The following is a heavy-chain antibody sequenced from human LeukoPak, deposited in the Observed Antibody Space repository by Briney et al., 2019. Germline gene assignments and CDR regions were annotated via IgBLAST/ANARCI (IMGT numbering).Heavy chain of an antibody. CDR2: ISWNSGNI. D-gene: IGHD2/OR15-2a*01. Sequence: GGSLRLSCAASGFTFSSYAMSWVRQAPGKGLEWVSGISWNSGNIGYADSVKGRFTISRDNAKNSLYLQMNSLRAEDTAVYYCARDNRGFDPWGQGTLVTVSS. CDR1: GFTFSSYA. CDR3: ARDNRGFDP. V-gene: IGHV3-48*01. J-gene: IGHJ5*02.